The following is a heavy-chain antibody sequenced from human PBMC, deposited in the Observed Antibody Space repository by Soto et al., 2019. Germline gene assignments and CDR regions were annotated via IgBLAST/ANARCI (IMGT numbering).Heavy chain of an antibody. D-gene: IGHD3-3*01. CDR2: INPNSGGT. J-gene: IGHJ4*02. CDR1: GYTFTGYY. V-gene: IGHV1-2*04. CDR3: ARDPNYDFWSGYSPPYYFDY. Sequence: GASVKVSCKASGYTFTGYYMHWVRQAPGQGLEWMGWINPNSGGTNYAQKFQGWVTMTRDTSISTAYMELSRLRSDDTAVYYCARDPNYDFWSGYSPPYYFDYWGQGTLVTVSS.